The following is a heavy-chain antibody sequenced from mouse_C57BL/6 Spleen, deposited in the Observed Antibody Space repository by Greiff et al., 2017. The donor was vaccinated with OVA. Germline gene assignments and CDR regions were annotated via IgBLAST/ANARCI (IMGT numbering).Heavy chain of an antibody. D-gene: IGHD2-3*01. CDR1: GYTFTSYW. Sequence: QVQLQQSGAELVKPGASVKLSCKASGYTFTSYWMHWVKQRPGRGLEWIGRIDPNSGGTKYNEKFTSKATLTVDKSSSTAYLQLSSLTSEDSAVYYCARRSNGYYAWFAYWGQGTLVTVSA. V-gene: IGHV1-72*01. CDR3: ARRSNGYYAWFAY. J-gene: IGHJ3*01. CDR2: IDPNSGGT.